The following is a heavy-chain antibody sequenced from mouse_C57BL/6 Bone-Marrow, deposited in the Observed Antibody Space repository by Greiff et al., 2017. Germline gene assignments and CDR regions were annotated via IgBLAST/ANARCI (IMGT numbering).Heavy chain of an antibody. CDR3: AVDRGYAMDY. J-gene: IGHJ4*01. CDR2: IDPSDSYT. D-gene: IGHD3-2*01. Sequence: QVQLKQPGAELVMPGASVKLSCKASGYTFTSYWMHWVKQRPGQGLEWIGEIDPSDSYTNYNQKFKGKSTLTVDKSSSTAYMQLSSLTSEDSAVYYCAVDRGYAMDYWGQGTSVTVSS. V-gene: IGHV1-69*01. CDR1: GYTFTSYW.